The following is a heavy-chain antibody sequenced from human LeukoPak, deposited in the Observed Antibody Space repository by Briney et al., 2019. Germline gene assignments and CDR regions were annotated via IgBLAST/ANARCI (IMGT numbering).Heavy chain of an antibody. CDR3: ARASPYYDFWSGYFRGYYYYGMDV. Sequence: GASVKVSCKASGYTFTSYAMNWVRQAPGQGLEWMGWINTNTGNPTYAQGFTGRFVFSLDTSVSTAYLQISSLKAEDTAVYYCARASPYYDFWSGYFRGYYYYGMDVWGQGTTVTVSS. D-gene: IGHD3-3*01. V-gene: IGHV7-4-1*02. CDR2: INTNTGNP. J-gene: IGHJ6*02. CDR1: GYTFTSYA.